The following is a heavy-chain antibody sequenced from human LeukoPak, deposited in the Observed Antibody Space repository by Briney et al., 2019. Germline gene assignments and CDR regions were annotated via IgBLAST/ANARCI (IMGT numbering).Heavy chain of an antibody. Sequence: GGSLRLSCAASGFTFSSYGMHWVRQAPGKGLEWVGRIKSKGDGETTDYAAPVRGRFTMSRDDSTATLYLQMNSLKTEDTAVYFCTTDLGITMIRGVIVFWGQGTLVTVSS. CDR1: GFTFSSYG. D-gene: IGHD3-10*01. V-gene: IGHV3-15*01. J-gene: IGHJ4*02. CDR3: TTDLGITMIRGVIVF. CDR2: IKSKGDGETT.